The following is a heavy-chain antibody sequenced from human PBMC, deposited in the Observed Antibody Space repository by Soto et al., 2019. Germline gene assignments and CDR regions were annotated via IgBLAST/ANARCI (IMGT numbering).Heavy chain of an antibody. Sequence: QVQLVESGGGVVQPGRSLRLSCAASGFTFSSYGMYWVRQAPGKGLEWVAVISYDGSTKYYADSVKGRFTISRDNSKKTLYLQMNSLRAEDTALYYCANLAAGADTPGDYWGQGTLVTVSS. V-gene: IGHV3-30*18. CDR2: ISYDGSTK. D-gene: IGHD6-13*01. J-gene: IGHJ4*02. CDR3: ANLAAGADTPGDY. CDR1: GFTFSSYG.